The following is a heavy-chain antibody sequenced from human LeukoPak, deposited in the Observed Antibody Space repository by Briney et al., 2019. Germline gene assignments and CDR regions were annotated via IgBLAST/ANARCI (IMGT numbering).Heavy chain of an antibody. V-gene: IGHV1-24*01. CDR1: GYTHTELS. Sequence: ASVQVSCQGSGYTHTELSMHWVRQPPGRGLAWMGGLDPEDGETIYAQKFQGRVTMTEDTSTDTAYMELSSLRSEDTAVYYCATGVRRWELFFDYWGQGTLVTVSS. J-gene: IGHJ4*02. CDR2: LDPEDGET. D-gene: IGHD1-26*01. CDR3: ATGVRRWELFFDY.